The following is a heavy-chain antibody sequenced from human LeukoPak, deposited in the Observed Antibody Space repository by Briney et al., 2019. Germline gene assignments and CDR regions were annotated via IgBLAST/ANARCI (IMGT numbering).Heavy chain of an antibody. D-gene: IGHD6-19*01. CDR3: ARGIAVAATGYYGMDV. Sequence: PSETLSLTCAVYGGSFSGYYWSWIRQPPGEGLEWIREINHSGSTNYNPSLKSRVTISVDTSKNQFSLKLSSVTAADTAVYYCARGIAVAATGYYGMDVWGQGTTVTVSS. J-gene: IGHJ6*02. CDR2: INHSGST. V-gene: IGHV4-34*01. CDR1: GGSFSGYY.